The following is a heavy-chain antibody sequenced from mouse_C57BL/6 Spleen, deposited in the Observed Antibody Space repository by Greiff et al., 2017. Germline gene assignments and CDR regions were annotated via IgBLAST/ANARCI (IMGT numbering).Heavy chain of an antibody. Sequence: EVQVVESGGGLVKPGGSLKLSCAASGFTFSDYGMHWVRQAPEKGLEWVAYISSGSSTNYYADTVKGRFTISRDNAKNTLFLQMTCLRSEDTAMYYCARDYYGRLDYWGQGTTLTVSS. CDR1: GFTFSDYG. CDR3: ARDYYGRLDY. D-gene: IGHD1-1*01. J-gene: IGHJ2*01. V-gene: IGHV5-17*01. CDR2: ISSGSSTN.